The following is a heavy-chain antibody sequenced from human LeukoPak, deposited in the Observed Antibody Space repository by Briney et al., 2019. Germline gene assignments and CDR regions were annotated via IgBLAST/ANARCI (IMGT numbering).Heavy chain of an antibody. V-gene: IGHV4-38-2*01. CDR1: GYSISSGYY. CDR2: IYHSGST. Sequence: PSETLSLTCAVSGYSISSGYYWGWIRQPPGKGLEWIGSIYHSGSTYYNPSLKSRVTISVDTSKNQFSLKLSSVTAADTAVYYCASDWGLGSHLYYFDYWGQGTLVTVSS. CDR3: ASDWGLGSHLYYFDY. J-gene: IGHJ4*02. D-gene: IGHD1-26*01.